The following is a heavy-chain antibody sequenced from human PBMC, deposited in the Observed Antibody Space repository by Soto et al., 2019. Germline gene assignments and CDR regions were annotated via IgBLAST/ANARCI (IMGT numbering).Heavy chain of an antibody. V-gene: IGHV1-69*12. CDR1: GGTFSSYA. J-gene: IGHJ5*02. CDR2: IIPIFGTA. CDR3: ARLYSSSWYYWFDP. D-gene: IGHD6-13*01. Sequence: QVQLVQSGAEVKKPGSSVKVSCKASGGTFSSYAISWVRQAPGQGLEWMGGIIPIFGTANYAQKFQGRVTITADESTSTAYMELRSLRSEDTAVYYCARLYSSSWYYWFDPWGQGTLVTVSS.